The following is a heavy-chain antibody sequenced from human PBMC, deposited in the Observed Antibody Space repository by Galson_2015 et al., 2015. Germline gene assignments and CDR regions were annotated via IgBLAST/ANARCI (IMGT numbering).Heavy chain of an antibody. V-gene: IGHV3-72*01. CDR1: GFTLSDHF. D-gene: IGHD3-3*01. J-gene: IGHJ4*02. CDR3: ASPQYGVEDY. Sequence: SLRLSCAASGFTLSDHFMDWVRQAPGKGLEWVGRTKNKGNSYATEYAASVKGRFSISRDDSKNSLYLQMDSLKTEDTAVYYCASPQYGVEDYWGQGTLVTVSS. CDR2: TKNKGNSYAT.